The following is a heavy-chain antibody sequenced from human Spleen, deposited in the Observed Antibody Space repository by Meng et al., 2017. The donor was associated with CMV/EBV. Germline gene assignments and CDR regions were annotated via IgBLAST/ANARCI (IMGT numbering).Heavy chain of an antibody. CDR1: GGSISSGGYY. J-gene: IGHJ4*02. CDR2: MHYSGST. CDR3: ARQSANTWYGMIDS. V-gene: IGHV4-31*02. Sequence: SGGSISSGGYYWSWIRQHPGKGLEWIGYMHYSGSTYYNPSLKSRVTTSIDTSKNQFSLKLSSVTAADTAVYYCARQSANTWYGMIDSWGQGTLVTVSS. D-gene: IGHD6-13*01.